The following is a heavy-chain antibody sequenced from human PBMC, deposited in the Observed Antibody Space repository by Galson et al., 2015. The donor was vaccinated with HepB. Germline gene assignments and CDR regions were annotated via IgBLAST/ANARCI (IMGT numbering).Heavy chain of an antibody. J-gene: IGHJ5*02. Sequence: SLRLSCAASEFTFSSYAMSWVRQAPGKGLEWVSAISGSGGSTYYADSVKGRFTISRDNSKNTLYLQMNSLRAEDTAVYYCAKGNTKVNWNIWTNWFDPWGQGTLVTVSS. CDR1: EFTFSSYA. CDR2: ISGSGGST. CDR3: AKGNTKVNWNIWTNWFDP. D-gene: IGHD1/OR15-1a*01. V-gene: IGHV3-23*01.